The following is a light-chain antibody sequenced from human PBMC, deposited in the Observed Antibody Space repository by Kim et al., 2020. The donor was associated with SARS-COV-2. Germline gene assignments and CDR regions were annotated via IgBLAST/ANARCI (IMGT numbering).Light chain of an antibody. Sequence: AAVGDRITITCRASQSITNWLAWYQQKPGKAPKLLIYAASTLENGVPSRFSGSGSGTEFTLTISSLQPDDVATYYCQQYSGSSPPFGGGTKVDIK. CDR2: AAS. J-gene: IGKJ4*01. CDR3: QQYSGSSPP. CDR1: QSITNW. V-gene: IGKV1-5*03.